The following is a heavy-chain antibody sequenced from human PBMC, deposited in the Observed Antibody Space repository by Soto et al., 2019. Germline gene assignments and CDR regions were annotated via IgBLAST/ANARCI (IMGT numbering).Heavy chain of an antibody. CDR1: GGTFSSYA. CDR2: IIPIFGTA. Sequence: QVQLVQSGAEVKKSGSSVKVSCKASGGTFSSYAISWVRQAPGQGLEWMGGIIPIFGTANYAQKFQGRVTITADESTSTAYMELSSLRSEDTAVYYCARGCSGGSCYRRDAFDIWGQGTMVTVSS. CDR3: ARGCSGGSCYRRDAFDI. V-gene: IGHV1-69*01. D-gene: IGHD2-15*01. J-gene: IGHJ3*02.